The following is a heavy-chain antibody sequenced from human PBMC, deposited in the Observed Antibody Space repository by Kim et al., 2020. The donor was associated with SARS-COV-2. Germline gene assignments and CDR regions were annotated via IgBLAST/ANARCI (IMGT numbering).Heavy chain of an antibody. V-gene: IGHV4-39*07. D-gene: IGHD5-18*01. CDR2: IYYSGST. CDR3: ARVRGQYSYGYFFDY. Sequence: SETLSLTCTVSGGSISSSSYYWGWIRQPPGKGLEWIGSIYYSGSTYYNPSLKSRVTISVDTSKNQFSLKLSSVTAADTAVYYCARVRGQYSYGYFFDYWGQGTLVTVSS. J-gene: IGHJ4*02. CDR1: GGSISSSSYY.